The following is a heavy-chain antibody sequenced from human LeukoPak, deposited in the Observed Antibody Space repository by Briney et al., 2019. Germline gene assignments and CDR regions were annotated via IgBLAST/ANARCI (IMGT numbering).Heavy chain of an antibody. CDR1: GFTFSSYG. D-gene: IGHD5-12*01. J-gene: IGHJ4*02. V-gene: IGHV3-33*01. Sequence: GGSLRLSCAASGFTFSSYGMHWVRQAPGKGLEWVAVIWYDGSNKYYADSVKGRFTISRDNSKNTLYLQMNSLRAEDTAVYYCARDPQSGGYVRGYFDYWGQGTLVTVSA. CDR3: ARDPQSGGYVRGYFDY. CDR2: IWYDGSNK.